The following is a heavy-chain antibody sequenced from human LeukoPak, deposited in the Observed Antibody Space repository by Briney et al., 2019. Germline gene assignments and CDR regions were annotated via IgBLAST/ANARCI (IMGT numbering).Heavy chain of an antibody. Sequence: ASVKVSCKASGGTFSSYAISWVRQAPGQGLEWMGGIIPIFGTANYAQKFQGRVTITADESTSTAYMELSSLRSDDTAVYYCARDYSSSWVGGDAFDIWGQGTMVTVSS. CDR3: ARDYSSSWVGGDAFDI. CDR2: IIPIFGTA. D-gene: IGHD6-13*01. J-gene: IGHJ3*02. V-gene: IGHV1-69*01. CDR1: GGTFSSYA.